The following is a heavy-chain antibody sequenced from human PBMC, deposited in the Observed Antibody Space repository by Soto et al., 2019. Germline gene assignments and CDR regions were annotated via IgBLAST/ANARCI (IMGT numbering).Heavy chain of an antibody. V-gene: IGHV1-69*13. Sequence: AVKVSCKASGGTFSSYAISWVRQAPGQGLEWMGGIIPIFGTANYAQKFQGRVTITADESTSTAYMELSSLRSEDTAVYYCARDWAQPLLRFLDRSENYYYYGMDVWGQGTTVTVSS. CDR3: ARDWAQPLLRFLDRSENYYYYGMDV. J-gene: IGHJ6*02. CDR1: GGTFSSYA. CDR2: IIPIFGTA. D-gene: IGHD3-3*01.